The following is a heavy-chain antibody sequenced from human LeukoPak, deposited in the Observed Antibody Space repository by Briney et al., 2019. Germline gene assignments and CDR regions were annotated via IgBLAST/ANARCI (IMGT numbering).Heavy chain of an antibody. Sequence: GRSLRLSCAASGFTFSSYAMHWVRQAPGKGREGVAVISYDGSNKYYADSVKGRFTISRDNSKNTLYLTMDSLRAEDTAVSSCASEKTTIRPGPYSGTNYWGQGTLVTVSS. J-gene: IGHJ4*02. D-gene: IGHD5-12*01. CDR1: GFTFSSYA. V-gene: IGHV3-30*04. CDR2: ISYDGSNK. CDR3: ASEKTTIRPGPYSGTNY.